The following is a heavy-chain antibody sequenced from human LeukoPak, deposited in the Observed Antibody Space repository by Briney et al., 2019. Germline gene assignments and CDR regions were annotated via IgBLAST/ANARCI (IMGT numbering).Heavy chain of an antibody. V-gene: IGHV3-43*02. CDR1: GFTFDDYA. CDR2: ISGDGGST. J-gene: IGHJ5*02. D-gene: IGHD5-18*01. Sequence: GGSLRLSCAASGFTFDDYAMHWVRQAPGKGLEWVSLISGDGGSTYYADSVKGRFTISRDNSKSSLYLQMNSLRTEDTALYYCAKLSCGVDTAMENWFDPWGQGTLVTVSS. CDR3: AKLSCGVDTAMENWFDP.